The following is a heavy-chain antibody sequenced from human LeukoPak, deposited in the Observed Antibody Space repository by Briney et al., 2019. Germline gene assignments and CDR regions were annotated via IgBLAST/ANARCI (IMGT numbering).Heavy chain of an antibody. CDR1: GFTFTNYA. V-gene: IGHV3-23*01. CDR2: MSGRGVST. J-gene: IGHJ4*02. D-gene: IGHD2-15*01. Sequence: PGGSLRLSCAASGFTFTNYAMSWVRQAPGKGVEWVSGMSGRGVSTYYADSVKGRFTISSDNSKNTLYLQMNSLRAEDTAIYYCAKDCNGGNCYIDYWGQGTLVTVAS. CDR3: AKDCNGGNCYIDY.